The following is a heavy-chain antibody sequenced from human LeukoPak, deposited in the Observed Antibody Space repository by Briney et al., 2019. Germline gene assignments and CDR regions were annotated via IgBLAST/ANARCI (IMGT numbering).Heavy chain of an antibody. CDR1: GFTFSSYG. CDR3: ANPALGNPMIVVEDDAFDI. V-gene: IGHV3-23*01. Sequence: GGSLRLSCAASGFTFSSYGMSWVRQAPGKGLEWVSAISGSGGSTYYTDSVKGRFTISRDNSKNTLYLQMNSLRAEDTAVYYCANPALGNPMIVVEDDAFDIWGQGTMVTVSS. J-gene: IGHJ3*02. D-gene: IGHD3-22*01. CDR2: ISGSGGST.